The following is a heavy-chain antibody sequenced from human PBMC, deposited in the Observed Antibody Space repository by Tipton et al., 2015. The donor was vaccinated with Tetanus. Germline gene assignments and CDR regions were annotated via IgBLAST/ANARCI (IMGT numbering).Heavy chain of an antibody. J-gene: IGHJ4*02. D-gene: IGHD2-8*01. CDR2: IAYIYYSETA. V-gene: IGHV4-59*03. CDR1: GGSIGSYY. CDR3: ARSPRPMAHFDY. Sequence: TLSLTCTVSGGSIGSYYWSWIRRPPGKGLEWIGYIAYIYYSETADYNPSLKSRVTTSVDTSKNQFFLKVNSVTAADTAIYYCARSPRPMAHFDYWGQGILVTVS.